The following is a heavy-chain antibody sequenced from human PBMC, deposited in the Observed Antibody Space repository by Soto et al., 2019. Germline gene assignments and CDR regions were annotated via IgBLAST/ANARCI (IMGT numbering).Heavy chain of an antibody. CDR3: VTDCSRISCPTSGAFDY. CDR2: IDSHGSEK. Sequence: EVQLVESGGGLVQPGGSLRVSCAVSGLTFSSYWMAWVRQAPGKGLEWVASIDSHGSEKRYVDSVTGRFTISRDNAENSHYLQMSSLRVEDTAVYYCVTDCSRISCPTSGAFDYWGQGTLVTVSS. J-gene: IGHJ4*02. CDR1: GLTFSSYW. D-gene: IGHD2-2*01. V-gene: IGHV3-7*01.